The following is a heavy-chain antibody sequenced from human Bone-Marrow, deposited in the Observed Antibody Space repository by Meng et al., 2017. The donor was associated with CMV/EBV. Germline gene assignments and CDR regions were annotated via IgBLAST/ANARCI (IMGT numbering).Heavy chain of an antibody. CDR3: ARDEYCSSTSCYRGGMDV. J-gene: IGHJ6*02. Sequence: GGSLRLSCEASGLTFSSHTMYWVRQAPGKGLERVAVISADGRNTHNADSVQGRFTISRDNSNNTLYLQMNSLRPDDTAVYYCARDEYCSSTSCYRGGMDVWGQGTTVTVSS. CDR2: ISADGRNT. V-gene: IGHV3-30*04. CDR1: GLTFSSHT. D-gene: IGHD2-2*02.